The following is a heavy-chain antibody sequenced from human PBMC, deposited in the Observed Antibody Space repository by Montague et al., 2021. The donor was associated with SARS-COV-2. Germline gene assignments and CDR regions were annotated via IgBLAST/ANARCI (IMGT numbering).Heavy chain of an antibody. CDR2: ISYDGSNK. CDR1: GFTFSSYA. CDR3: ARPSSGYGYYFDY. V-gene: IGHV3-30-3*01. D-gene: IGHD5-12*01. Sequence: SLRLSCAASGFTFSSYAMHWVRQAPDKGLEWVAVISYDGSNKYYADSVKGRFTISRDNSKNTLYLQMNSLRAEDTAVYYCARPSSGYGYYFDYWGQGTLVTVSS. J-gene: IGHJ4*02.